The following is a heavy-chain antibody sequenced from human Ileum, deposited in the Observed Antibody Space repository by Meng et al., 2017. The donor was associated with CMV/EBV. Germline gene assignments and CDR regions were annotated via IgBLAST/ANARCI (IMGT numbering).Heavy chain of an antibody. D-gene: IGHD3-10*01. CDR2: IYYNGNA. V-gene: IGHV4-30-4*08. CDR3: ARGGIFRGLDY. Sequence: QGELQESGPGLVIPSQTRSLTCSVAGAAIDSGDYSWNWVRQPPGKGLEWIGYIYYNGNAYYNPSLKRQVTISVDTSKNQFSLRLKSVTAADSAVYFCARGGIFRGLDYWGQGTLVTVSS. J-gene: IGHJ4*02. CDR1: GAAIDSGDYS.